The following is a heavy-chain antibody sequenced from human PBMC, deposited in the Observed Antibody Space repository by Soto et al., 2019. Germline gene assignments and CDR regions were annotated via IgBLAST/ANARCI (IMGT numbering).Heavy chain of an antibody. CDR1: GFTFSSYG. J-gene: IGHJ5*02. Sequence: PGGSLRLSCAASGFTFSSYGMHWVRQAPGKGLEWVAVIWYDGSKQYYVDSVKGRYTISRDNSKNTLYLQMNSLRAEDTAVYYCARDGCSGSNCLNWFDPWGQGTLVTVSS. D-gene: IGHD2-15*01. V-gene: IGHV3-33*01. CDR3: ARDGCSGSNCLNWFDP. CDR2: IWYDGSKQ.